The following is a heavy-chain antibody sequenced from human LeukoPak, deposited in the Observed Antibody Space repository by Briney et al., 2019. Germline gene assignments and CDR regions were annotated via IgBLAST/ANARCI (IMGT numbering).Heavy chain of an antibody. CDR2: IYHSGST. D-gene: IGHD2-2*01. CDR1: GGSISSGGYS. Sequence: SQTLSLTCAVSGGSISSGGYSWSWIRQPPGEGLEWIGYIYHSGSTYYNPSLKSRVTISVDRSKNQFSLKLSSVTAADTAVYYCARLQRRYCSSTSCYLNWFDPWGQGTLVTVSS. CDR3: ARLQRRYCSSTSCYLNWFDP. J-gene: IGHJ5*02. V-gene: IGHV4-30-2*01.